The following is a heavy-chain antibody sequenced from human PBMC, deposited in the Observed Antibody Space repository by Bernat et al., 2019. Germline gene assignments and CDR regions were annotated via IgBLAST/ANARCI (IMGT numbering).Heavy chain of an antibody. Sequence: QVQLVQSGAEVKKPGSSVKVSCKASGGTFSSYAIGWVRQAPGKGPEWMGGIIPMFGKANYVQKFQGRVTITEDECTSTAYMALSSLRSEDTAVYYCARGSSDCSSSSCPYDYWGQGTLVTVSS. CDR2: IIPMFGKA. CDR3: ARGSSDCSSSSCPYDY. D-gene: IGHD2-2*01. CDR1: GGTFSSYA. J-gene: IGHJ4*02. V-gene: IGHV1-69*01.